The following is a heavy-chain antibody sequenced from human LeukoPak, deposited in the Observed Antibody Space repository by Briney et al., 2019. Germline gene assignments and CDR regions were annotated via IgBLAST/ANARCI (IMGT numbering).Heavy chain of an antibody. CDR1: GFTFSSYE. J-gene: IGHJ4*02. Sequence: PGGSLRLSCAASGFTFSSYEMNWVRQAPGKGLEWVSYISSSGSTIYYADSVKGRFTISRDNAKNSLYLQMNSLRAEDTALYYCARAGVPAAIDYWGQGTLVTVSS. CDR2: ISSSGSTI. V-gene: IGHV3-48*03. CDR3: ARAGVPAAIDY. D-gene: IGHD2-2*01.